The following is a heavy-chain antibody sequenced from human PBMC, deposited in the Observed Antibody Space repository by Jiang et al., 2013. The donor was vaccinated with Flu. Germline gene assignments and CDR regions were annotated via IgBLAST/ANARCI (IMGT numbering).Heavy chain of an antibody. CDR1: GFTFSYYA. V-gene: IGHV3-30*02. CDR2: IRFDGSNR. Sequence: TLSCAASGFTFSYYAMYWVRQAPGKGLEWVASIRFDGSNRFYADSVKGRFTISRDNSKNTVFLQMNSLRPDDTSLYYCATLRGSSYDTYLADYWGQGTLVIVSS. CDR3: ATLRGSSYDTYLADY. J-gene: IGHJ4*02. D-gene: IGHD3-9*01.